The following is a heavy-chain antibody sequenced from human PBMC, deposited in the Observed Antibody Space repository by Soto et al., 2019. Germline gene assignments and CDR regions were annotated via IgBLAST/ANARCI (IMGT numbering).Heavy chain of an antibody. J-gene: IGHJ5*02. CDR2: ISPYNGNT. Sequence: ASVKVSCEASGYTFTSYGISWVRQAPGQGLEWMGWISPYNGNTNYAQKLQGRVTMTTDTSTNTAYMELRSLRSDDTAVYYCARDGRGTAMGFTAAVWFHPWGQGPLVTVSS. CDR3: ARDGRGTAMGFTAAVWFHP. D-gene: IGHD5-18*01. V-gene: IGHV1-18*01. CDR1: GYTFTSYG.